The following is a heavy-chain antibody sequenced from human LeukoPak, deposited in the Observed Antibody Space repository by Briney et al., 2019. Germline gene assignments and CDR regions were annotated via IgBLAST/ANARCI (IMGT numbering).Heavy chain of an antibody. CDR1: GFSLGTSGMC. D-gene: IGHD3-9*01. CDR2: IDWDNDK. V-gene: IGHV2-70*01. CDR3: ARMSYDILTGYYKGAFDI. Sequence: SGPALVKPTQTLTLTCTFSGFSLGTSGMCVSWIRQPPGKALEWLALIDWDNDKYYSTSLKTRLTVSKDTSKNQVVLTLTNMDPVDTATYYCARMSYDILTGYYKGAFDIWGQGTMVTVSS. J-gene: IGHJ3*02.